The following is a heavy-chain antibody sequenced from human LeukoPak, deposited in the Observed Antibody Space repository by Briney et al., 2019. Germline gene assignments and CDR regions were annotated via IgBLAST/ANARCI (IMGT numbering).Heavy chain of an antibody. D-gene: IGHD5-18*01. CDR2: FYYSGST. Sequence: SETLSLTCTVSGGSISGYYWSWIRQPPGKGLEWIGYFYYSGSTNYNPSLKSRVTISVDTSKNQFSLRLSSVTAADTAVYYCASGYSYGFDAFDIWGQGTMVTVSS. J-gene: IGHJ3*02. CDR3: ASGYSYGFDAFDI. V-gene: IGHV4-59*01. CDR1: GGSISGYY.